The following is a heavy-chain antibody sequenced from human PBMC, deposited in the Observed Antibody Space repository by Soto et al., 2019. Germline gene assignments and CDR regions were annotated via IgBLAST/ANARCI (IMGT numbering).Heavy chain of an antibody. CDR3: APRRYIITFGGVIVRGGFEI. CDR2: INPRGGST. CDR1: GYTFTSYY. J-gene: IGHJ3*02. Sequence: QVQLVQSGAEVKKPGASVKVSCKASGYTFTSYYIHWVRQAPGQGLEWMGIINPRGGSTSYAQKFQGRITMTRDMAKSTVYKEVSSLRSGDTAVDYCAPRRYIITFGGVIVRGGFEIWGQGTMVTVSS. D-gene: IGHD3-16*02. V-gene: IGHV1-46*01.